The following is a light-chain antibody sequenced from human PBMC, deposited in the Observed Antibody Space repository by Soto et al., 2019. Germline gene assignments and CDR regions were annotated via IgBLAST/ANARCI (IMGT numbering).Light chain of an antibody. CDR3: QQYGTSPIT. V-gene: IGKV3-20*01. CDR2: GAS. CDR1: ESVASNY. J-gene: IGKJ5*01. Sequence: EIVLTRSPGTLSLSPGERATLSCRASESVASNYLAWYQHKPGQAPRLLFFGASNRATGIPERFSGSGSGTDFTLTISSLEPEDFAVYYCQQYGTSPITFGQGTLLEVK.